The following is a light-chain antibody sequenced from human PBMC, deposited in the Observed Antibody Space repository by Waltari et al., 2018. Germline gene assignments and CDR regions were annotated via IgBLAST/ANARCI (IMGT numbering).Light chain of an antibody. CDR3: QSYDIDDHWV. CDR1: SGPIASNY. CDR2: ADN. Sequence: NFMLTQPHSVSESPGKTVTISCTRSSGPIASNYVPWYQQRPGSAPTTVIYADNQRHPGAPDRVSGSIDSYANSASLTISGLQTGDEADYYCQSYDIDDHWVFGGGTKLTVL. V-gene: IGLV6-57*03. J-gene: IGLJ3*02.